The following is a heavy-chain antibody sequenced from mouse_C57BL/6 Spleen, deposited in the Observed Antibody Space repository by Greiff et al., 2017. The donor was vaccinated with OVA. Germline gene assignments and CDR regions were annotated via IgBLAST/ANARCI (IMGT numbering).Heavy chain of an antibody. D-gene: IGHD2-4*01. Sequence: EVKLVESGPELVKPGDSVKISCKASGYSFTGYFMNWVMQSHGKSLEWIGRINPYNGDTFYNPKFKGKATLTVDKSYSTVHMELRSLTSEDSAVYYCARVYYDYDKGYYYAMDYWGQGTSVTVSS. CDR3: ARVYYDYDKGYYYAMDY. V-gene: IGHV1-20*01. CDR2: INPYNGDT. J-gene: IGHJ4*01. CDR1: GYSFTGYF.